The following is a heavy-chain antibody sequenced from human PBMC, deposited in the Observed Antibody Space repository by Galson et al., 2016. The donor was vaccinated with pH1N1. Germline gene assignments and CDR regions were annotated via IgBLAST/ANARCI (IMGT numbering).Heavy chain of an antibody. CDR1: GFTFSSYS. D-gene: IGHD4/OR15-4a*01. V-gene: IGHV3-48*04. CDR2: ISLSSSII. CDR3: AREGLWPGVDAFDI. Sequence: SLRLSCAASGFTFSSYSMNWVRQAPGKGLEWVSYISLSSSIIHYADSVKGRFIISRDSAKNSLYLQMNSLRAEDTALYCCAREGLWPGVDAFDIWGQGTMVTVSS. J-gene: IGHJ3*02.